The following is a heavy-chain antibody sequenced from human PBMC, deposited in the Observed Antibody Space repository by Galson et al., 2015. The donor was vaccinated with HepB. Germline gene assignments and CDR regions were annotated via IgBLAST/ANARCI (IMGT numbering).Heavy chain of an antibody. CDR1: GFTFSTYS. CDR3: TRGGVFQKEDDY. CDR2: LSGDSTYI. J-gene: IGHJ4*02. V-gene: IGHV3-21*01. D-gene: IGHD3-16*01. Sequence: SLRLSCAASGFTFSTYSMNWVRQAPGKGLEWVSSLSGDSTYIYQADSVKGRFTISRDNAKKSLYLQMNRLRADDTAVYYCTRGGVFQKEDDYWGQGTLVTVSS.